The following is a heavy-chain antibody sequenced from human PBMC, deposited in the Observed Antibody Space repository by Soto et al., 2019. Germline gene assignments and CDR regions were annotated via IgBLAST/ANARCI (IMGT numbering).Heavy chain of an antibody. Sequence: EVQLLESGGGLVQPGGSLRLSCAASGFTFSSYAMSWVRQAPGKGLEWVSAISGSGGSTYYADSVKGRFTISRDNSKNTLYLQRNSLRAEDTAVYYCAKGRLRGQTGGGFDYWGQGTLVTVSS. V-gene: IGHV3-23*01. CDR3: AKGRLRGQTGGGFDY. D-gene: IGHD1-26*01. CDR1: GFTFSSYA. CDR2: ISGSGGST. J-gene: IGHJ4*02.